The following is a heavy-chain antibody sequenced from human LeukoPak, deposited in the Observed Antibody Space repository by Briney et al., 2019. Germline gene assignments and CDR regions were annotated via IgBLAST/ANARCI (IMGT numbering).Heavy chain of an antibody. CDR1: GGSISSSSYY. J-gene: IGHJ4*02. Sequence: PSETLCLTCTVSGGSISSSSYYWGWIRQPPGKGLQWIGSIYYSGSTYYNPSLKSRVTISVDTSKNQLSLKLTSVTAADTAVYYCARHGGAAGGHWGQGTLATVSS. D-gene: IGHD6-13*01. CDR3: ARHGGAAGGH. V-gene: IGHV4-39*01. CDR2: IYYSGST.